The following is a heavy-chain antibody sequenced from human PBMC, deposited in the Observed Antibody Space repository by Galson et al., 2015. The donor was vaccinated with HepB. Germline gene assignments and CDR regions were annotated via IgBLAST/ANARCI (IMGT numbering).Heavy chain of an antibody. Sequence: SVKVSCKASGYTFTNLGISWVRQAPGQGLEWMGWTSGYHGDTDYAQNFQDRVTMTRDTSTSTAYMELRSLRSDDTAVYHCARDRSNHDYWGQGTLVTVSS. J-gene: IGHJ4*02. D-gene: IGHD3-16*02. CDR2: TSGYHGDT. CDR3: ARDRSNHDY. V-gene: IGHV1-18*04. CDR1: GYTFTNLG.